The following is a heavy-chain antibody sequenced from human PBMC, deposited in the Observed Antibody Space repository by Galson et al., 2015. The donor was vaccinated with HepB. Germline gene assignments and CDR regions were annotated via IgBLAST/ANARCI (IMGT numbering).Heavy chain of an antibody. Sequence: CAISGDSVSSNSAAWYWIRQSPSRGLEWLGRTYYRARWCSDYAVSVRSRITIDADTSKNQFSLQLKSVSPEDTATYFCAAVIGTIYNYRMDVWGQGTTVTVSS. D-gene: IGHD2-2*01. CDR3: AAVIGTIYNYRMDV. CDR1: GDSVSSNSAA. J-gene: IGHJ6*02. CDR2: TYYRARWCS. V-gene: IGHV6-1*01.